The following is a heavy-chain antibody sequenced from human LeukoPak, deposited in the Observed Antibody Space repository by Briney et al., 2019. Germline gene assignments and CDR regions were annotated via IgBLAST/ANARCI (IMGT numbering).Heavy chain of an antibody. Sequence: GGSLRLSCAASGFTLSAYRMFWVRQAPGKGLVWVPGVNTDGSNTNYADSVRGRFTISRDNAKNTLYLQMNSLRAEDMAVYYCARGARYCTSTSCQVRYYLDVWGKGTTVTISS. CDR2: VNTDGSNT. J-gene: IGHJ6*03. CDR1: GFTLSAYR. D-gene: IGHD2-2*01. V-gene: IGHV3-74*01. CDR3: ARGARYCTSTSCQVRYYLDV.